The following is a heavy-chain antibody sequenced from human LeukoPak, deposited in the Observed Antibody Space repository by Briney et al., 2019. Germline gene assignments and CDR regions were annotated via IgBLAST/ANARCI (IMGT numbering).Heavy chain of an antibody. J-gene: IGHJ4*02. D-gene: IGHD6-13*01. CDR1: GYTFTRYA. Sequence: ASVNVSCKASGYTFTRYAMHWVRQAPGQRLEWMGWINAGNGNTKYSQKFQGRVTITRDTSASTAYMELSSLRSEDTAVYYCARWQQLVRGFDYWGQGTLVTVSS. CDR3: ARWQQLVRGFDY. V-gene: IGHV1-3*01. CDR2: INAGNGNT.